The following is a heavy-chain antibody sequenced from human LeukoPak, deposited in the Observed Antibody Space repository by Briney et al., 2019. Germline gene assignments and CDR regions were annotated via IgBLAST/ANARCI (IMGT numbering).Heavy chain of an antibody. J-gene: IGHJ6*03. CDR3: ATGGRSAAGAIIYYYYYMDV. CDR1: GYTLTELS. CDR2: FDPEDGET. V-gene: IGHV1-24*01. D-gene: IGHD6-13*01. Sequence: ASVKVSCKVSGYTLTELSMHWVRQAPGKGLEWMGGFDPEDGETIYAQKFQGRVTMTEDTSTDTAYMELSSLRSEDTAVYYCATGGRSAAGAIIYYYYYMDVWGKGTTVTVSS.